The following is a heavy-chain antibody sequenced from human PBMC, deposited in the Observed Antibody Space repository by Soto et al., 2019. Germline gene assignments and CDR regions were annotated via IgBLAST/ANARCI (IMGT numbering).Heavy chain of an antibody. CDR3: ARDARGIFAHFDY. Sequence: SETLSLTCTVSGGSISSGDSCWTWIRQPPGKGLEWIGNICYSGRTYYNPSLKSRVPISEDTSKNHFSLRLSSVTAADTAVYYCARDARGIFAHFDYWGQGTLVTVSS. CDR1: GGSISSGDSC. CDR2: ICYSGRT. D-gene: IGHD3-3*01. V-gene: IGHV4-30-4*08. J-gene: IGHJ4*02.